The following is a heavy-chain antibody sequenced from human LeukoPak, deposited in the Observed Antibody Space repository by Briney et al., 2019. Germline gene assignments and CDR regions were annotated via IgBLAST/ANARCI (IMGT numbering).Heavy chain of an antibody. CDR1: GFTVSNSS. Sequence: GGSLTLSCAASGFTVSNSSMSWVRQPPGKGLEWFSTLSGSGITTYYADSVRGRFTISRDNSKNTLYLQMNSLRAEDTAGYYCAKGIYSSGWSYFDYWGHGTLVTVSS. J-gene: IGHJ4*01. CDR3: AKGIYSSGWSYFDY. V-gene: IGHV3-23*01. CDR2: LSGSGITT. D-gene: IGHD6-19*01.